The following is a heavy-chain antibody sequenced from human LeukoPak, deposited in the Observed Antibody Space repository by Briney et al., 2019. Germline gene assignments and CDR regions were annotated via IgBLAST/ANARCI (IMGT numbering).Heavy chain of an antibody. Sequence: GGSLRLSCAASGFTFSTYTMTWVPQAPGRGLEWVSLIYSGGSTYYADSVKGRFTISRDNSKNALYLQMNSLRAEDTAVYYCARDVPYYYESSGYYSLGFDIWGQGTMVTVSS. J-gene: IGHJ3*02. D-gene: IGHD3-22*01. V-gene: IGHV3-66*01. CDR3: ARDVPYYYESSGYYSLGFDI. CDR1: GFTFSTYT. CDR2: IYSGGST.